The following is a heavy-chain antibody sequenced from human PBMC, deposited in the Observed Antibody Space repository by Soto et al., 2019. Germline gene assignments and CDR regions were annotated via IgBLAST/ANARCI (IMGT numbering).Heavy chain of an antibody. CDR1: GFTFSDYY. D-gene: IGHD3-22*01. Sequence: PGGSLRLSCAASGFTFSDYYMSWIRQAPGKGLEWVSYISSSGSTIYYADSVKGRFTISGDNAKNSLYLQMNSLRAEDTAVYYCARDNYYDSSGYYRFDYWGQGTLVTVS. V-gene: IGHV3-11*01. J-gene: IGHJ4*02. CDR3: ARDNYYDSSGYYRFDY. CDR2: ISSSGSTI.